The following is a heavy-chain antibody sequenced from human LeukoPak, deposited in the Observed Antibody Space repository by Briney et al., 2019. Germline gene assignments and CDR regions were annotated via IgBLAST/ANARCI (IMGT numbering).Heavy chain of an antibody. J-gene: IGHJ4*02. D-gene: IGHD6-19*01. CDR1: GGTFSSYA. Sequence: ASVKVSCKASGGTFSSYAISWVRQAPGQGLEWMGGIIPIFGTANYAQKFQGRVTITTDESTSTAYMELSSLRSEDTAVYYCATEGADEYSSGWYYYWGQGTPVTVSS. CDR3: ATEGADEYSSGWYYY. V-gene: IGHV1-69*05. CDR2: IIPIFGTA.